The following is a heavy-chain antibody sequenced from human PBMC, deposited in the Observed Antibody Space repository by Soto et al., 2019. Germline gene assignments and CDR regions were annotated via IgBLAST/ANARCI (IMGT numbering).Heavy chain of an antibody. D-gene: IGHD2-15*01. Sequence: QMQVVQSGPEVKKPGTSVTVSCKTSGIIFSNSAVQWVRQARGQRLEWLGYIIIARGGTKYSQNLQGKITITRDMSTNTAYMELSSPKTEDTAIYSCSGELYRGGRCCSCHIWGQGTMIIVSS. V-gene: IGHV1-58*01. CDR2: IIIARGGT. CDR1: GIIFSNSA. CDR3: SGELYRGGRCCSCHI. J-gene: IGHJ3*02.